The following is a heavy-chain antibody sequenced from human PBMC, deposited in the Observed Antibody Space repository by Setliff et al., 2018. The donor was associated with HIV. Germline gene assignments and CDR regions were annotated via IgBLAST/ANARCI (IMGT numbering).Heavy chain of an antibody. CDR1: GYTFTDYY. D-gene: IGHD2-15*01. Sequence: ASVKVSCKASGYTFTDYYMHWVQQAPGKGLEWMGRVDPEDGETIYAEKFQGRVTMTRDTSTSTVYMEVNSLRSEDTAVYYCAREAHGGNPWGDYWGQGTLVTVSS. J-gene: IGHJ4*02. CDR2: VDPEDGET. V-gene: IGHV1-69-2*01. CDR3: AREAHGGNPWGDY.